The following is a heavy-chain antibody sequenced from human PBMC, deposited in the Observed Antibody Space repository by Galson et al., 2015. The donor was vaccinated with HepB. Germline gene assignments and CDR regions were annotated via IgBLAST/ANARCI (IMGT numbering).Heavy chain of an antibody. CDR3: ARIGVAGA. J-gene: IGHJ5*02. V-gene: IGHV2-70*04. D-gene: IGHD6-19*01. CDR1: GFSLTTRGMR. Sequence: PALVKPTQTLTLTCTFSGFSLTTRGMRVSWIRQPPGRALEWLARIDGDDDKLYSTSLETRLTISKDTSKNQVVLTMTNMDPVDTATYYCARIGVAGAWGQGTLVTVSS. CDR2: IDGDDDK.